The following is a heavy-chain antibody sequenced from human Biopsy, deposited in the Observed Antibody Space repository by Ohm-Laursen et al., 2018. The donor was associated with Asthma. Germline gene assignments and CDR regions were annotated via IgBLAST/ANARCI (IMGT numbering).Heavy chain of an antibody. D-gene: IGHD3-22*01. V-gene: IGHV3-53*01. CDR2: IYSGGTS. CDR1: GFAVSRDH. J-gene: IGHJ4*02. CDR3: ARGDSSNWSHYYFDY. Sequence: GSLRLSCAASGFAVSRDHMFWVRQAPGKGLEWVSVIYSGGTSHTADSVRGRFTISRDYSKNTLYLQMHSLRAEDTAVYYCARGDSSNWSHYYFDYWGPGILVTVSS.